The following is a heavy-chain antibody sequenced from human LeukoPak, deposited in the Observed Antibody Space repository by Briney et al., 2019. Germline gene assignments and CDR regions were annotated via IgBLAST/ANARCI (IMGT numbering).Heavy chain of an antibody. J-gene: IGHJ6*02. Sequence: ASVKVSCKASGYTFTSYDINWVRQAPGQGLEWMGWMNPNSGNTGYAQKFQGRVTMTRNTSISTAYMELSSLRSEDTAVYYCARDGNHCSSTSCSYYYYGMDVWGQGTTVTVSS. D-gene: IGHD2-2*01. CDR1: GYTFTSYD. CDR2: MNPNSGNT. CDR3: ARDGNHCSSTSCSYYYYGMDV. V-gene: IGHV1-8*01.